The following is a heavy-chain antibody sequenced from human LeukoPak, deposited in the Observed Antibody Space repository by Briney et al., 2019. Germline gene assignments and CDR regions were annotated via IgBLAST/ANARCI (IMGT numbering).Heavy chain of an antibody. CDR1: GGTFSSYA. CDR2: IIPIFGTA. CDR3: AREQQLVGSYYYYMDV. V-gene: IGHV1-69*13. J-gene: IGHJ6*03. D-gene: IGHD6-13*01. Sequence: SVKVSCKTSGGTFSSYAIGWVRQAPGQGLEWMGGIIPIFGTANYAQKFQGRVTITADESTSTAYMELSSLRSEDTAVYYCAREQQLVGSYYYYMDVWGKGTTVTVSS.